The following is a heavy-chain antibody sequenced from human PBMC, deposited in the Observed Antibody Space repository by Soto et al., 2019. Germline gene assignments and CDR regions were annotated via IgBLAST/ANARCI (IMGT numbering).Heavy chain of an antibody. CDR3: ARALRGVTDMGLTVYWCDP. Sequence: QVQLVQSGAEVKKPGSSVKVSCKASGGTFSSYAISWVRQAPGQGLEWMGGIIPIFGTANYAQKFQGRVTITACESTSTAYMEVSSLRSEDTAVYYCARALRGVTDMGLTVYWCDPWGQGTLVTVSS. CDR2: IIPIFGTA. D-gene: IGHD3-10*01. J-gene: IGHJ5*02. V-gene: IGHV1-69*12. CDR1: GGTFSSYA.